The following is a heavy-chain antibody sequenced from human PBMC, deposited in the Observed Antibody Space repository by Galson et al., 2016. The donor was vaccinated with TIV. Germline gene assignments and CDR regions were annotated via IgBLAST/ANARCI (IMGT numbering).Heavy chain of an antibody. CDR1: GFTFSIYV. J-gene: IGHJ4*02. Sequence: SLRLSCAASGFTFSIYVMHWVRQAPGKGLEWVAVISHDGEKKFYADSVKGRVTISRDDSKNTVYLQMNNLRAEDTAVYYCAKAAGSGSSWRFDYWGQGTPVTVSS. D-gene: IGHD6-13*01. V-gene: IGHV3-30*18. CDR2: ISHDGEKK. CDR3: AKAAGSGSSWRFDY.